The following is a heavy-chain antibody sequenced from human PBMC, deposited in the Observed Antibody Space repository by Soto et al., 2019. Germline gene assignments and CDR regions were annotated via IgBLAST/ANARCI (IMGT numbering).Heavy chain of an antibody. CDR3: ARALRDSWFDP. CDR2: ISSSSAYI. CDR1: GFTFSSYS. Sequence: GGSLRLSXAASGFTFSSYSMNWVRQAPGRGLEWVSSISSSSAYIYYADSVKGRFTISRDNAKDSLYLQMNSLRAEETAVYYCARALRDSWFDPWGHGTLVTVS. V-gene: IGHV3-21*01. J-gene: IGHJ5*02. D-gene: IGHD2-21*02.